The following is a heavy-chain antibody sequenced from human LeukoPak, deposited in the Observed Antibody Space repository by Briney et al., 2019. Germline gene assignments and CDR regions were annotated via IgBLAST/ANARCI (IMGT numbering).Heavy chain of an antibody. D-gene: IGHD4-17*01. V-gene: IGHV4-61*05. CDR2: IYYSGST. CDR3: ARGLGYGDYGDY. Sequence: SETLSLTCTVSGGSISSSSYYWGWIRQPPGKGLEWIGYIYYSGSTNYNPSLKSRVTISVDTSKNQFSLKLSSVTAADTAVYYCARGLGYGDYGDYWGQGTLVTVSS. CDR1: GGSISSSSYY. J-gene: IGHJ4*02.